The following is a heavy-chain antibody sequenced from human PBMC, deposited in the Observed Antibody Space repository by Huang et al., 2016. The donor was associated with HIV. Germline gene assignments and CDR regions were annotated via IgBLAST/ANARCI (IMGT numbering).Heavy chain of an antibody. CDR3: ARHMDCSSSSCLAGGHERGPFDM. D-gene: IGHD2-2*01. CDR1: GGSISSSSYY. V-gene: IGHV4-39*01. CDR2: IYDSGST. Sequence: QLQLQESGPGLVKPSETLSLTCSVSGGSISSSSYYWGWIRQPPGKGLEWIGSIYDSGSTFYNPSLKSRVTISVDTSKNQFALRLSSVTAADTSVYYCARHMDCSSSSCLAGGHERGPFDMWGQGTMVTVSS. J-gene: IGHJ3*02.